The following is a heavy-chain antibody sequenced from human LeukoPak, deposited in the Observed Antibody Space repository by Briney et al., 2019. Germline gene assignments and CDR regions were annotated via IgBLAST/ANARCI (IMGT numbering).Heavy chain of an antibody. CDR2: INPSGGST. J-gene: IGHJ4*02. D-gene: IGHD3-22*01. Sequence: ASVKISCKASGGTFSSYAISWVRQAPGQGLEWMGIINPSGGSTSYAQKFQGRVAMTRDTSTSTVYMELSSLRSEDTAVYYCARGFYDSSGYGDYWGQGTLVTVSS. CDR3: ARGFYDSSGYGDY. V-gene: IGHV1-46*01. CDR1: GGTFSSYA.